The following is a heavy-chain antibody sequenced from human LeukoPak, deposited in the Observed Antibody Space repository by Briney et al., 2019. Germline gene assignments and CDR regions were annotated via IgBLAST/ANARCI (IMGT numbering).Heavy chain of an antibody. J-gene: IGHJ6*02. CDR3: AKDANPHFYAMDV. Sequence: GGSLRLSCAASGFTVSSNYMSWVRQAPGKGLEWVSGISWNSGTIEYADSVKGRFTISRDNAKNSLYLHMNSLSSEDTALYYCAKDANPHFYAMDVWGQGTTVTVSS. CDR1: GFTVSSNY. V-gene: IGHV3-9*01. CDR2: ISWNSGTI.